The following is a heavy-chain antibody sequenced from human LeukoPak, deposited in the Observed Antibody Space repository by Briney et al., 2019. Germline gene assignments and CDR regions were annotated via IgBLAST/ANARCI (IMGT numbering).Heavy chain of an antibody. Sequence: GGSLRLSCAASGLTISSYSMNWVRQAPGKGLQWVSYISSSSSTIYYADSVKGRFTISRDNAKNSLYLQMNSLRAEDTAVYYCARRAVGNSYYYSMDVWGKGTTVTVSS. CDR1: GLTISSYS. CDR2: ISSSSSTI. J-gene: IGHJ6*03. D-gene: IGHD6-19*01. CDR3: ARRAVGNSYYYSMDV. V-gene: IGHV3-48*01.